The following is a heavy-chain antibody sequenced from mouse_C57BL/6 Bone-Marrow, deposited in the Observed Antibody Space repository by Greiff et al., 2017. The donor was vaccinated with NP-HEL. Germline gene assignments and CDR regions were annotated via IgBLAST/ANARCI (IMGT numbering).Heavy chain of an antibody. Sequence: EVQLQQSGAELVRPGASVKLSCTASGFNIKDDYMHWVKQRPEKGLEWIGWIDPENGDTEYASKFQGKATITADPSSNTAYLQLSSLTSEDTAVYYCTTPPYYYGGYYFDYWGQGTTLTVSS. J-gene: IGHJ2*01. CDR2: IDPENGDT. V-gene: IGHV14-4*01. CDR3: TTPPYYYGGYYFDY. CDR1: GFNIKDDY. D-gene: IGHD1-1*01.